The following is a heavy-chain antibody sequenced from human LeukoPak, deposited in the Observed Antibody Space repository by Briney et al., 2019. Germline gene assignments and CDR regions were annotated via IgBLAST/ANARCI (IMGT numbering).Heavy chain of an antibody. CDR2: ISGSGGST. CDR3: AKDAYSGSYYWFDP. J-gene: IGHJ5*02. Sequence: GGSLRLSCAASGFIFSSYAMSWVRQAPGKGLEWVSGISGSGGSTYYADSVKGRFTISRDNSKSTLYLQMNSLRAEDTAVYYCAKDAYSGSYYWFDPWGQGTLVTVSS. V-gene: IGHV3-23*01. CDR1: GFIFSSYA. D-gene: IGHD1-26*01.